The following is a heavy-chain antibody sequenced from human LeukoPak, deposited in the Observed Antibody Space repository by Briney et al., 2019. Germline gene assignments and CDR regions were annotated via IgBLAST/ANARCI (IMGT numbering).Heavy chain of an antibody. CDR2: IYYSGST. CDR1: GGSISSYY. J-gene: IGHJ5*02. D-gene: IGHD4-17*01. CDR3: ARGSGPGALDYGDYRRPNWFDP. Sequence: SETLSLTCTVSGGSISSYYWSWIRQPPGKGLEWIGYIYYSGSTNYNPSLKSRVTISVDTSKNQFSLKLSSVTAADTAVYYCARGSGPGALDYGDYRRPNWFDPWGQGTLVTVSS. V-gene: IGHV4-59*01.